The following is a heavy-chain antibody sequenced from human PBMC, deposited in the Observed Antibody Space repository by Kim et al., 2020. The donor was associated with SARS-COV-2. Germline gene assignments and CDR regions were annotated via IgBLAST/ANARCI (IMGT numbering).Heavy chain of an antibody. CDR3: ARSSLLDFDY. V-gene: IGHV1-2*02. D-gene: IGHD3-16*02. CDR2: T. J-gene: IGHJ4*02. Sequence: TNVATKFQGRVTMTRDTSISTVYLELTSLRSDDTAVYYCARSSLLDFDYWGQGTLVTVSS.